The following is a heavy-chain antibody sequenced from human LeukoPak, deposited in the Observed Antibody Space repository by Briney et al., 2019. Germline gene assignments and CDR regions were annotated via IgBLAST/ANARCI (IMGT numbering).Heavy chain of an antibody. J-gene: IGHJ4*02. Sequence: ASVKVSCKASGYTFSDCYIHWVRQAPGPGLEWMGWINPNSGGTKYAQKFQGRVTMTRDTSISTAYMDLSSLGSDDTAVFYCVRKSATRRTSEFDYWGQGTPVTVSS. CDR1: GYTFSDCY. D-gene: IGHD2-15*01. CDR3: VRKSATRRTSEFDY. V-gene: IGHV1-2*02. CDR2: INPNSGGT.